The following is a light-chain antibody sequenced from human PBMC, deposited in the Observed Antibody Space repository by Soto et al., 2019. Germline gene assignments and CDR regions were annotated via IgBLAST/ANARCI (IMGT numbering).Light chain of an antibody. Sequence: MMRTQSPATLSVALGDRVTISCRTSHSVNSHVAWYQQKPGQAPRLLLYGASTRASGIPVRFSGSGFGTEFTPTISSLQSDDFAVYYCQQYKNWPLFGQGTRLEIK. J-gene: IGKJ5*01. CDR3: QQYKNWPL. CDR1: HSVNSH. V-gene: IGKV3-15*01. CDR2: GAS.